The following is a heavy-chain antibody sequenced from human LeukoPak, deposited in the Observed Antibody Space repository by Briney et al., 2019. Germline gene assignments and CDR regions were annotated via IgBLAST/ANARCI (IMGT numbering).Heavy chain of an antibody. D-gene: IGHD1-26*01. CDR2: INPSGGST. V-gene: IGHV1-46*01. Sequence: ASVKVSCKASGYTFTSYYMHWVRQAPGQGLEWMGIINPSGGSTSYAQKFQGRVTMTRDTSTSTVYMELSSLRSEDTAVYYCARDQSLVGATGGFDYWGQGTLVTVSS. CDR1: GYTFTSYY. J-gene: IGHJ4*02. CDR3: ARDQSLVGATGGFDY.